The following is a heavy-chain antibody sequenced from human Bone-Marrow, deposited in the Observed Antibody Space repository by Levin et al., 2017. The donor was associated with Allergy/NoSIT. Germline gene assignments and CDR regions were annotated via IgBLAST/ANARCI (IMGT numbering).Heavy chain of an antibody. CDR3: ATTKREGSCSSISCPWGYFDS. J-gene: IGHJ4*02. Sequence: GGSLRLSCAASGFTFSSYAMSWVRRAPGMGLEWVSGISDSGVSAFYADSVKGRFTISRDNSKNTLYLQMNSLRAEDTAVYYCATTKREGSCSSISCPWGYFDSWGQGTLVTVSS. CDR1: GFTFSSYA. D-gene: IGHD2-2*01. V-gene: IGHV3-23*01. CDR2: ISDSGVSA.